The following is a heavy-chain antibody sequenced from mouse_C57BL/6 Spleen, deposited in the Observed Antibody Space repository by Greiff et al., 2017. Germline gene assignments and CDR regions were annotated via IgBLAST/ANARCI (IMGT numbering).Heavy chain of an antibody. J-gene: IGHJ3*01. V-gene: IGHV3-6*01. CDR1: GYSITSGYY. D-gene: IGHD2-5*01. CDR2: ISYDGST. Sequence: VQLQQSGPGLVKPSPSLSLTCSVTGYSITSGYYWNWIRQFPGNKLEWMGYISYDGSTNYNPSLKNRISITRDTSKNQFFLKLNSVTTEDTATYYCARSPHFYYSNWCAYWGQGTLVTVSA. CDR3: ARSPHFYYSNWCAY.